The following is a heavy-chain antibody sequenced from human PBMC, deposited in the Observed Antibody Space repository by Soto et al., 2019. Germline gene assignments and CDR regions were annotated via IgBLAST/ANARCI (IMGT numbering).Heavy chain of an antibody. J-gene: IGHJ6*02. D-gene: IGHD3-22*01. V-gene: IGHV3-7*04. CDR1: GFTFSSYW. Sequence: GGSLRLSCAASGFTFSSYWMSWDRQAPGKGLEWVANIKQVGSEKYYLDSVKGRFTISRDNAKNLLYLQMNSLRAEDTAVYYCARFFYDSSGYLPSPYYYYYGMDVWGQGTTVTV. CDR2: IKQVGSEK. CDR3: ARFFYDSSGYLPSPYYYYYGMDV.